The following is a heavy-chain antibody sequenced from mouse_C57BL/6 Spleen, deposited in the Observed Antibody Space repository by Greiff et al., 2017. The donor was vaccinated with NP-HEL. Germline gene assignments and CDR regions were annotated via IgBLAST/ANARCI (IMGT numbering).Heavy chain of an antibody. CDR3: ATALRSKEGSFDV. D-gene: IGHD1-1*01. V-gene: IGHV1-64*01. Sequence: VQLQQPGAELVKPGASVKLSCKASGYTFTSYWMHWVKQRPGQGLEWIGMIHPNSGSTNYNEKFKSKATLTVDKSSSTAYMQLSSLTSEDSAVYCGATALRSKEGSFDVWGTGTTVTVSS. CDR2: IHPNSGST. CDR1: GYTFTSYW. J-gene: IGHJ1*03.